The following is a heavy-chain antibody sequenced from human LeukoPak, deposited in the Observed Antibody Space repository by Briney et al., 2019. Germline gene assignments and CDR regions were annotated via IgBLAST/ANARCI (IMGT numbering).Heavy chain of an antibody. CDR1: GFTLSSYA. CDR2: ISYDGSNK. V-gene: IGHV3-30-3*01. J-gene: IGHJ4*02. CDR3: AREMGYSSSWAQPD. D-gene: IGHD6-13*01. Sequence: PGGSLRLSCAASGFTLSSYAMHWVRQAPGKGLEWVAVISYDGSNKYYADSVKGRFTISRDNSKNTLYLQMNSLRAEDTAVYYCAREMGYSSSWAQPDWGQGTLVTVSS.